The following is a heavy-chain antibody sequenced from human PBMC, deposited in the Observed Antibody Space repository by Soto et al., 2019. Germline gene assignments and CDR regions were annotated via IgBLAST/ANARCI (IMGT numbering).Heavy chain of an antibody. D-gene: IGHD2-21*01. V-gene: IGHV3-23*01. CDR2: ILHDETP. CDR1: GFTFSTYA. J-gene: IGHJ4*02. CDR3: AKDLFPTSGQRFFFES. Sequence: GGSLRLSCAASGFTFSTYAMTWVRQAPGRGLEWVSTILHDETPFYTDSVKGRFTISRDNVRGTLYLQMNGLRVEDAALYYCAKDLFPTSGQRFFFESWGQGSLVTVSS.